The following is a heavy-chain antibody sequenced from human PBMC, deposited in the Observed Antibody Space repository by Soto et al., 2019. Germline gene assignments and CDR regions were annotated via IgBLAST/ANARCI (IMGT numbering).Heavy chain of an antibody. J-gene: IGHJ6*04. CDR2: INHSGST. V-gene: IGHV4-34*01. CDR1: GGSFSGYY. D-gene: IGHD3-22*01. Sequence: SETLSLTCAVYGGSFSGYYWSWIRQPPGKGLEWIGEINHSGSTNYNPSLKSRVTISVDTSKNQFSLKLSSVTAADTAVYYCARSDRQERETDVWCKGNTVTVSS. CDR3: ARSDRQERETDV.